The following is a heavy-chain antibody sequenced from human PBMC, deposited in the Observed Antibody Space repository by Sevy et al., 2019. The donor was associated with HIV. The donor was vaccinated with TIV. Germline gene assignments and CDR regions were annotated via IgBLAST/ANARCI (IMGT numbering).Heavy chain of an antibody. Sequence: GGSLRLSCAASEFTFSSYSMNWVRQAPGKGLEWVSYISSSSSTIYYADSVKGRFTISRDNAKNSLYLQMNSLRDEDTAVYYCARGTPLMVYARDTKLPREAAFDIWGQGAMVTVSS. J-gene: IGHJ3*02. CDR2: ISSSSSTI. D-gene: IGHD2-8*01. CDR3: ARGTPLMVYARDTKLPREAAFDI. V-gene: IGHV3-48*02. CDR1: EFTFSSYS.